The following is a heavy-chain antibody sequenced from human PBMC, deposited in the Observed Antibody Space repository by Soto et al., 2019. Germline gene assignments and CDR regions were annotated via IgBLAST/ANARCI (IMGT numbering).Heavy chain of an antibody. V-gene: IGHV4-59*01. J-gene: IGHJ5*02. CDR1: GGSISSYY. CDR2: IYYSGST. D-gene: IGHD6-13*01. Sequence: QVQLQESGPGLVKPSETLSLTCTVSGGSISSYYWSWVRQPPGKGLEWIGYIYYSGSTNYNPSLKSRVTISVYTSKNQFSLKLSAVTAADTAVYYCARDRPTIAAACTGWFDPWGQGTLVTVSS. CDR3: ARDRPTIAAACTGWFDP.